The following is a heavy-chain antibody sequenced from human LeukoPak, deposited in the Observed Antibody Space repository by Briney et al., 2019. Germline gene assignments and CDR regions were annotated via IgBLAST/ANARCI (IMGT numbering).Heavy chain of an antibody. V-gene: IGHV3-30*03. CDR1: GFTFSSYG. Sequence: GRSLRLSCAASGFTFSSYGMHWVRQAPGKGLEWVAVISYDGSNKYYADSVKGRFTISRDNSKNTLYLQMNSLRAEDTAVYYCAHGTPDYYGMDVWGKGTTVTVSS. CDR3: AHGTPDYYGMDV. CDR2: ISYDGSNK. J-gene: IGHJ6*04. D-gene: IGHD1-1*01.